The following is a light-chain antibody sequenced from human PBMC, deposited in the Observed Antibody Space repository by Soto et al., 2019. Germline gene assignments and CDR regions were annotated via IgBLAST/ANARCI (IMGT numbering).Light chain of an antibody. CDR3: QQYGSSGT. J-gene: IGKJ1*01. CDR2: GAS. CDR1: QTVRNNY. Sequence: EFVLTQSPGTLSLSPGERATLSCRASQTVRNNYLAWYQQKPGQAPRLLIYGASNRATGIPGRFSGGGSGTDFTLTISRLEPEDFAVYYCQQYGSSGTFGQGTKVDIK. V-gene: IGKV3-20*01.